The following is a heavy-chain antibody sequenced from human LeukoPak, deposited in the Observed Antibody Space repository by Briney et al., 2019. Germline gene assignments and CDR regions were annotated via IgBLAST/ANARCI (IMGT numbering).Heavy chain of an antibody. J-gene: IGHJ6*02. CDR3: ARDRGGYCSGTSCYPSYGMDV. Sequence: GRSLRLSCAASGFTFSSYGMHWVRQAPGKGLEWVAVIWYDGSNKYYADSVKGRFTISRDNSKNTLYLQMNSLRAEDTAVYYCARDRGGYCSGTSCYPSYGMDVWGQGTTVTVSS. V-gene: IGHV3-33*01. D-gene: IGHD2-2*01. CDR1: GFTFSSYG. CDR2: IWYDGSNK.